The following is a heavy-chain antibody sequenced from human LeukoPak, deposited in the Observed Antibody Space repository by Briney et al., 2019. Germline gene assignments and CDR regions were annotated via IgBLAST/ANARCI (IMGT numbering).Heavy chain of an antibody. J-gene: IGHJ4*02. CDR1: GGSFSGYY. Sequence: KASETLSLTCAVYGGSFSGYYWSWIRQPPGKGLEWIGEINLIGSTNYNPSLKSRVTISVDTSKNQFSLKLSSVTAADTAVYYCARGQGGSSHYYDRGTYYFDYWGQGTLVTVSS. D-gene: IGHD3-22*01. CDR3: ARGQGGSSHYYDRGTYYFDY. CDR2: INLIGST. V-gene: IGHV4-34*01.